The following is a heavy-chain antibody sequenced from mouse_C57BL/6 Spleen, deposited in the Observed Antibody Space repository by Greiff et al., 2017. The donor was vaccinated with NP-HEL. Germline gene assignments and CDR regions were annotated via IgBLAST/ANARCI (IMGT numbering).Heavy chain of an antibody. CDR3: ARQENYYGSSSYAMDY. J-gene: IGHJ4*01. D-gene: IGHD1-1*01. V-gene: IGHV5-15*01. Sequence: EVKLMESGGGLVQPGGSLKLSCAASGFTFSDYGMAWVRQAPRKGPEWVAFISNLAYSIYYADTVTGRFTISRETAKNTLYLEMSSLRSEDTAMYYCARQENYYGSSSYAMDYWGQGTSVTVSS. CDR2: ISNLAYSI. CDR1: GFTFSDYG.